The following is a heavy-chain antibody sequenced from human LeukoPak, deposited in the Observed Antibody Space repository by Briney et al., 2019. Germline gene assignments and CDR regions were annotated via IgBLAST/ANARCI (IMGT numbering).Heavy chain of an antibody. CDR2: TFDDGSYE. J-gene: IGHJ4*02. CDR1: GFTFGNFG. D-gene: IGHD2-2*01. V-gene: IGHV3-33*01. Sequence: GGSLRLSCAASGFTFGNFGMHWVRQAPGEGLEWVAYTFDDGSYEKYADSVKGRFIISRDDSKNTLYLQMNSLRAEDTAVYYCARDTGVPAARWGIGYWGQGTLVTVSS. CDR3: ARDTGVPAARWGIGY.